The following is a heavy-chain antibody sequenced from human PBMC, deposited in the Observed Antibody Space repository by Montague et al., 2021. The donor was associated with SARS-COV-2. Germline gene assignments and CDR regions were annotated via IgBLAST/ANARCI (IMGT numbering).Heavy chain of an antibody. Sequence: SETLSLTCAVYGGSFSGYYWSWIRQPPGKGLEWIGEINHSGSTNXNPSLKSRATISVDTSKNQFSLKLSSVTAADTAVYYCARGSTVTHYWGQGTLVTVSS. CDR2: INHSGST. V-gene: IGHV4-34*01. CDR1: GGSFSGYY. J-gene: IGHJ4*02. D-gene: IGHD4-17*01. CDR3: ARGSTVTHY.